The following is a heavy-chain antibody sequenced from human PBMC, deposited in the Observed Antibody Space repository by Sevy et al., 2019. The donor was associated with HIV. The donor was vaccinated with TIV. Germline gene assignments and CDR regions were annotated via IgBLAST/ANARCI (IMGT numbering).Heavy chain of an antibody. CDR1: GFTFSSYS. Sequence: GGSLRLSCAASGFTFSSYSMNWVRQAPGKGLEWVSYISSSSSTIYYADSVKGRFTISRDNAKNSLYLQMNSLKDEDTAVYYCARTSSSGYSLGDAFDIWGQGTMVTVSS. V-gene: IGHV3-48*02. CDR3: ARTSSSGYSLGDAFDI. J-gene: IGHJ3*02. CDR2: ISSSSSTI. D-gene: IGHD3-22*01.